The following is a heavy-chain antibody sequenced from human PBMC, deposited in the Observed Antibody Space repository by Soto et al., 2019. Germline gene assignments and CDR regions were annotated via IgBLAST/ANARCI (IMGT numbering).Heavy chain of an antibody. CDR3: AVGLNHYEPVGP. D-gene: IGHD3-3*01. CDR1: GGTFSSYA. Sequence: SVKVSCKASGGTFSSYAISWVRQAPGQGLEWMGGIIPIFGTANYAQKFQGRVTITADESTSTAYMELSSLRSEDTAVYHCAVGLNHYEPVGPWGQGTLVTVSS. V-gene: IGHV1-69*13. J-gene: IGHJ5*02. CDR2: IIPIFGTA.